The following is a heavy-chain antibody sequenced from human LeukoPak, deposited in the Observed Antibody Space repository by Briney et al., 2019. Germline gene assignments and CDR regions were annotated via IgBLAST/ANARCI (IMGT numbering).Heavy chain of an antibody. Sequence: GGSLRLSWAASGFTFSSYGMHWVRQAPGKGLEWVAVISYDGSNKYYADSVKGRFTISRDSSKNTLYLQMNSLRAEDTAVYYCAKGGLSSYYYDSSGYYPDYWGQGTLVTVSS. V-gene: IGHV3-30*18. J-gene: IGHJ4*02. CDR3: AKGGLSSYYYDSSGYYPDY. CDR1: GFTFSSYG. CDR2: ISYDGSNK. D-gene: IGHD3-22*01.